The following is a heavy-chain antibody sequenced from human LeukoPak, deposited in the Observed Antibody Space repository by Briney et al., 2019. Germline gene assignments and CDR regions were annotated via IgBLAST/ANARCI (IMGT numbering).Heavy chain of an antibody. Sequence: GGSLRLSCAASEFTFSNYSMNWVRQAPGKGLEWVSYITNSGNSKSYADSVKGRFTISRDNTKNTVHLEMNSLRVEDTAVYYCARSLGETTFDYWGQGTLVTVSS. D-gene: IGHD3-16*01. V-gene: IGHV3-48*01. J-gene: IGHJ4*02. CDR3: ARSLGETTFDY. CDR1: EFTFSNYS. CDR2: ITNSGNSK.